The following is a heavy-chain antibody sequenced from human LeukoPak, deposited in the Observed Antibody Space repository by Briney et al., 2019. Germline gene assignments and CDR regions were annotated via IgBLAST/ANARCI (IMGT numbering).Heavy chain of an antibody. CDR1: GFTFSHHW. D-gene: IGHD3-3*01. Sequence: GGSLRLSCTASGFTFSHHWMTWVRQAPGKGLEWVANIKEDGSEKDYVDSVKGRFTISRDNGKNSLYLQMNSLRGEDTAVYYCARLNWNYADHWGQGTLVTVST. CDR2: IKEDGSEK. V-gene: IGHV3-7*01. CDR3: ARLNWNYADH. J-gene: IGHJ4*02.